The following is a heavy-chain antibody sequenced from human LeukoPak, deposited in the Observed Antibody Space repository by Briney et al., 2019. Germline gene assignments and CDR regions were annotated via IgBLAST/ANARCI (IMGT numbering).Heavy chain of an antibody. CDR3: ARKVRGSGSYYNEDY. J-gene: IGHJ4*02. V-gene: IGHV3-21*01. D-gene: IGHD3-10*01. Sequence: KPGGSLRLSCAASGFTFSSYSMNWVRQAPGKGLEWVSSISSSSSYIYYADSVKGRFTISRDNAKNSLYLQTNSLRAEDTAVYYCARKVRGSGSYYNEDYWGQGTLVTVSS. CDR1: GFTFSSYS. CDR2: ISSSSSYI.